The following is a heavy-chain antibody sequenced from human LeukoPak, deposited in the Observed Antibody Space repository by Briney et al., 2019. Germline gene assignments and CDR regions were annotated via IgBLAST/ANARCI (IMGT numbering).Heavy chain of an antibody. CDR1: SGSFRTYY. J-gene: IGHJ3*02. CDR2: IFYNEGT. Sequence: SETLSLTCTVSSGSFRTYYWSWIRQPPGKGLEWIGYIFYNEGTSYNPSLKSRVTISVDTSNNQLSLKVNSVTAADTAMYYCVKPNSRYQPWTLDIWGRGTMVTVSS. D-gene: IGHD2-2*01. CDR3: VKPNSRYQPWTLDI. V-gene: IGHV4-59*01.